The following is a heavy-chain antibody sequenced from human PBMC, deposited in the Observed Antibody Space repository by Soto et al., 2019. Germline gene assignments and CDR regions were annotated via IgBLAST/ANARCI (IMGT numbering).Heavy chain of an antibody. CDR3: ATASPPYGDYVGYDY. CDR1: GYTLTELS. D-gene: IGHD4-17*01. V-gene: IGHV1-24*01. J-gene: IGHJ4*02. CDR2: FDPEDGET. Sequence: WASVKVSCKVSGYTLTELSMHWVRQAPGKGLEWMGGFDPEDGETIYAQKFQGRVTMTEDTSTDTAYMELSSLRSEDTAVYYCATASPPYGDYVGYDYWGQGTLVTVSS.